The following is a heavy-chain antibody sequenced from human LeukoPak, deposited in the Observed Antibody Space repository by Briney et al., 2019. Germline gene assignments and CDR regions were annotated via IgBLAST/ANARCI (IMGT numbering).Heavy chain of an antibody. Sequence: GGSLRLSCATSGFTFSSYSMNWVRQAPGKGLEWVSSISSGTTYIYYADSLKGRFTISRDNAKSSLYLQMNSLRAEDTAVYYCARASDYGDYFSSMDVWGQGTTVTVSS. D-gene: IGHD4-17*01. CDR3: ARASDYGDYFSSMDV. J-gene: IGHJ6*02. CDR1: GFTFSSYS. V-gene: IGHV3-21*01. CDR2: ISSGTTYI.